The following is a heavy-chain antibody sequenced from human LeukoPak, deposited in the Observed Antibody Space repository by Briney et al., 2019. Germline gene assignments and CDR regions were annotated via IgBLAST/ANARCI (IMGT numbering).Heavy chain of an antibody. V-gene: IGHV3-23*01. D-gene: IGHD2-21*01. J-gene: IGHJ5*02. CDR2: ISGSGGST. CDR3: AKGRSVVITLNWFDP. CDR1: GFTFSSYG. Sequence: GGSLRLSCAASGFTFSSYGMHWVRQAPGKGLEWVSAISGSGGSTYYADSVKGRFTISRDNSKNTLYLQMNSLRAEDTAVYYCAKGRSVVITLNWFDPWGQGTLVTVSS.